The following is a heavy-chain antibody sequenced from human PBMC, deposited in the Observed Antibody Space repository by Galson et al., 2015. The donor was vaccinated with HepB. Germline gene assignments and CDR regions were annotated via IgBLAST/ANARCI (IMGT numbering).Heavy chain of an antibody. CDR2: ISGGGGST. Sequence: SLRLSCAASGFTLGSYDMSWVRQAPGKGLLWISGISGGGGSTYYADPVKGRFTISRDKSKNTLYLQMNSLRAEDTAVYYCAKTYTWSFDYWGQGTLVTVSS. CDR3: AKTYTWSFDY. V-gene: IGHV3-23*01. D-gene: IGHD2-2*02. J-gene: IGHJ4*02. CDR1: GFTLGSYD.